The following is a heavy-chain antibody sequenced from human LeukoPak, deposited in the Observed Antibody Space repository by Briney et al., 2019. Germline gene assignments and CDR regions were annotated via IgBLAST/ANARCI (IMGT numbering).Heavy chain of an antibody. D-gene: IGHD5-24*01. V-gene: IGHV1-69*13. Sequence: SVKVSCKVSGYTLTDLSMHWVRQAPGQGLEWMGGVIPIFGTANYAQKFQGRVTITADESTSTAYMELSSLRSEDTAVYYCASTRGMATKPLDYWGQGTLVTVSS. J-gene: IGHJ4*02. CDR2: VIPIFGTA. CDR1: GYTLTDLS. CDR3: ASTRGMATKPLDY.